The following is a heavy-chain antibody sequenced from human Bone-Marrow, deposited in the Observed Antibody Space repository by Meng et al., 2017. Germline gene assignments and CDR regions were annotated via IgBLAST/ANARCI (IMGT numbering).Heavy chain of an antibody. Sequence: GESLKISCAASGFSFSRYWMHWVRQAPEKGLVWVSRISSDGITTEYADSVRGRFTTSRDNAENTLYLQMDSLRADDTAVYYCARDGGNARNWFDPWGQGTLVTVSS. D-gene: IGHD2-8*01. V-gene: IGHV3-74*03. CDR3: ARDGGNARNWFDP. J-gene: IGHJ5*02. CDR1: GFSFSRYW. CDR2: ISSDGITT.